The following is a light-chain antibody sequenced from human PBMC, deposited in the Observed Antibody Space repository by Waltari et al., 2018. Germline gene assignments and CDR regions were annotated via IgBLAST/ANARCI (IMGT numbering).Light chain of an antibody. CDR2: DVS. CDR3: SSFTRNSLYV. Sequence: QSALTQPASASGSPGQSITISCTGTSTDVGGYNYVSWYQQHPGKAPKPMIYDVSSRPSGVSNRFSGSKSGNTASLTISGLQAEDEADYYCSSFTRNSLYVFGTGTKVTVL. CDR1: STDVGGYNY. V-gene: IGLV2-14*01. J-gene: IGLJ1*01.